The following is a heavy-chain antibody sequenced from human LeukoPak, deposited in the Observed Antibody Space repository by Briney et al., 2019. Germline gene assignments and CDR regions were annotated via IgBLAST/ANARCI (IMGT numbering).Heavy chain of an antibody. CDR2: ISAYNGNT. V-gene: IGHV1-18*01. J-gene: IGHJ4*02. CDR1: GYTFTSYG. D-gene: IGHD2-21*02. Sequence: GASVKVSCTASGYTFTSYGISWVRQAPGQGLEWMGWISAYNGNTNYAQKLQGRVTMTTDTSTSTAYMELRSLRSDDTAVYYCARAPWGIVVVTGYFDYWGQGTLVTVSS. CDR3: ARAPWGIVVVTGYFDY.